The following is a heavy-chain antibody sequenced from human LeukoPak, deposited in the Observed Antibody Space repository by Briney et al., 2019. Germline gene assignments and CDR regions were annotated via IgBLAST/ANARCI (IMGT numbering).Heavy chain of an antibody. J-gene: IGHJ4*02. CDR1: GFTFSSYA. CDR2: VSGSGGST. D-gene: IGHD4-11*01. V-gene: IGHV3-23*01. Sequence: GGSLRLSCAASGFTFSSYAMSWVRQAPGKGLEWVSAVSGSGGSTYYADSVKGRFTISRDNAKNSLYLQMNSLRAEDTAVYYCARDDTVTSHFDYWGQGTLVTVSS. CDR3: ARDDTVTSHFDY.